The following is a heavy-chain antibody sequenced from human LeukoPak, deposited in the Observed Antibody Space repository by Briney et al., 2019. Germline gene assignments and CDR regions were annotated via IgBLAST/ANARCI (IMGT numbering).Heavy chain of an antibody. CDR3: ARIEGSYYFDY. Sequence: GGSLRLSCAASGFTFSSYSMNWVRQAPGKGLEWVSSISSSSSYIYHADSVKGRFTISRDNAKNSLYLQMNSLRAEDTAVYYCARIEGSYYFDYWGQGTLVTVSS. CDR2: ISSSSSYI. D-gene: IGHD1-26*01. CDR1: GFTFSSYS. V-gene: IGHV3-21*01. J-gene: IGHJ4*02.